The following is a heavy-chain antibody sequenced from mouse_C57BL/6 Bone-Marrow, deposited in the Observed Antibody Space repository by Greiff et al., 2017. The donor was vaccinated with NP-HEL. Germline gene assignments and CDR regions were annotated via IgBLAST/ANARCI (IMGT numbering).Heavy chain of an antibody. CDR1: GYTFTRYW. CDR3: ARPRGLLPWESYYAMVY. V-gene: IGHV1-64*01. Sequence: QVQLQQPGAELVKPGASVKLSCKASGYTFTRYWMHWVKQRPGQGLEWIGMIHPNSGSTNYNEKFKSKATLTVDKSSSTAYMQLSSLTSEDSSFYYCARPRGLLPWESYYAMVYWGQGTSVTVPS. J-gene: IGHJ4*01. D-gene: IGHD2-3*01. CDR2: IHPNSGST.